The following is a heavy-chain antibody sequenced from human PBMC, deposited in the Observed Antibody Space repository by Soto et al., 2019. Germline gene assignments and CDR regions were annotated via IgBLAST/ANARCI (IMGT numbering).Heavy chain of an antibody. D-gene: IGHD3-22*01. V-gene: IGHV4-39*02. Sequence: PSETLSLTCTVSGGSISSSSYYWGWIRQPPGKGLEWIGSIYYSGSTYYNPSLKSRVTISVDTSKNQFSLKLSSVTAADTAVYYCARDWHYYDSSGYPRVYGMDVWGQGTTVTVSS. CDR2: IYYSGST. CDR3: ARDWHYYDSSGYPRVYGMDV. CDR1: GGSISSSSYY. J-gene: IGHJ6*02.